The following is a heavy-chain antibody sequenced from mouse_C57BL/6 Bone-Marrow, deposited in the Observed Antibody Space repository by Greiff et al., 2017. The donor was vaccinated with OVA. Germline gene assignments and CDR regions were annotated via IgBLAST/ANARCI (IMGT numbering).Heavy chain of an antibody. D-gene: IGHD2-1*01. Sequence: VQLQQPGAELVKPGASVKMVGRAAGDACTSYGMHWVKQRPGRGLEWIGRIDPNSGGTKYNENFKSKATLTVDKPSSTAYMQLSSLTSEDSAVYYCARRHGNYAMDYWGQGTSVTVSS. V-gene: IGHV1-72*01. J-gene: IGHJ4*01. CDR3: ARRHGNYAMDY. CDR2: IDPNSGGT. CDR1: GDACTSYG.